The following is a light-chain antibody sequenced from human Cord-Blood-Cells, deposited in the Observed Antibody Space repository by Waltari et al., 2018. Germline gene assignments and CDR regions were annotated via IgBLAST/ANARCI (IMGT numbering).Light chain of an antibody. J-gene: IGKJ3*01. Sequence: DIQLTQSPSSLHASVGARVHITSRARQSISSYLNWYQQKPGKAPKLLIYAASSLQSGVPSRFSGSGSGTDFTLTISSLQPEDFATYYCQQSYSTLFTFGPGTKVDIK. V-gene: IGKV1-39*01. CDR3: QQSYSTLFT. CDR1: QSISSY. CDR2: AAS.